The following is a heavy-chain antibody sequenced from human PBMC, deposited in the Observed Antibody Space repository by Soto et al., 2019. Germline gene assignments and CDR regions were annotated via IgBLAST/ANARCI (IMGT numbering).Heavy chain of an antibody. V-gene: IGHV3-23*01. CDR2: ISGSGSTI. J-gene: IGHJ4*02. Sequence: VGSLRLSCAASGFTFSSYAVSWVRQAPGKGPEWISSISGSGSTIYYADSVKGRFTISRDNSKNTLYLQMSSLRAEDTAVYYCAKVFYYYDSSGYYYFDYWGQGTLVTVSS. CDR3: AKVFYYYDSSGYYYFDY. D-gene: IGHD3-22*01. CDR1: GFTFSSYA.